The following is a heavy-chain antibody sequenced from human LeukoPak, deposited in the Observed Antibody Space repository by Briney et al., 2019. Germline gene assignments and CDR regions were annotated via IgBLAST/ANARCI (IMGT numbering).Heavy chain of an antibody. V-gene: IGHV4-34*01. CDR3: ARVGIAANYPYLDV. CDR2: INHRGSP. Sequence: PSETLSLTCAVYGGSLSGYYWSWIRQPPGQGLEWIGEINHRGSPNYNPSLTSPVTISVDTSKNQFSLKLTSVTAADTAVYYCARVGIAANYPYLDVWGKGTTVTISS. CDR1: GGSLSGYY. D-gene: IGHD6-13*01. J-gene: IGHJ6*03.